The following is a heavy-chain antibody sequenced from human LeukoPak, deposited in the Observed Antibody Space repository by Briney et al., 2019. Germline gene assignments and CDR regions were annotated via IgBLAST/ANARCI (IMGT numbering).Heavy chain of an antibody. CDR3: STALYLTTVNVWHLDY. V-gene: IGHV3-15*07. J-gene: IGHJ4*02. D-gene: IGHD4-17*01. CDR2: IKSKTDGGTR. Sequence: GGSLRLSCAASGFTFNNAWMNWVRQAPGKGLEWVGRIKSKTDGGTRDYAAPVKGRFTISRDESKNTLYLQMNSLKTEDTAVYYCSTALYLTTVNVWHLDYWGQGTLVTVSS. CDR1: GFTFNNAW.